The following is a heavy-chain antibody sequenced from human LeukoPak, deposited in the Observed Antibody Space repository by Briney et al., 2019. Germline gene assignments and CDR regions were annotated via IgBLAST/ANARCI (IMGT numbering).Heavy chain of an antibody. Sequence: GGSLRLSCAASGFSFTNYAMHWVRQAPGKGLEWVAVISYDGSHDYSANSVRGRFSISRDNSKNMVFLQMNSLRAEDTAVYYCARESLTGGRIFYFDYWGQGSLVAVSS. CDR2: ISYDGSHD. CDR3: ARESLTGGRIFYFDY. D-gene: IGHD7-27*01. J-gene: IGHJ4*02. V-gene: IGHV3-30*01. CDR1: GFSFTNYA.